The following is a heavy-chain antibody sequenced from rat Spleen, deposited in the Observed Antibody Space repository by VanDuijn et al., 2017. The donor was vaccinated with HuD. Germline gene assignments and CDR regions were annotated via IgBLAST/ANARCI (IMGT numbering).Heavy chain of an antibody. Sequence: EVQLQESGPGLVKPSQSLSLTCSVTGYSITSSYRWNWIRKFPGNKLEWMGYIDSVGSTNYNPSLRSRISIARDTSKNQFFLQVNSVTTEDTATYYCARETNYIYPYWGQGVMVTVSS. J-gene: IGHJ2*01. CDR3: ARETNYIYPY. CDR1: GYSITSSYR. V-gene: IGHV3-3*01. CDR2: IDSVGST. D-gene: IGHD1-2*01.